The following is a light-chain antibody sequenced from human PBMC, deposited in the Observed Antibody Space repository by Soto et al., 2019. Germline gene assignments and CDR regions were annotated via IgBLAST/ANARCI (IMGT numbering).Light chain of an antibody. Sequence: EIVMTQSPATLSVSPGERATLSCRASQSVGISLAWYQQKPGQAPRLLIYGASTRATGIPARFSGSGSGTEFTLTSSRLQSEDFAVYYWQHYNGWVKTLGQGTNLEIK. CDR2: GAS. CDR1: QSVGIS. J-gene: IGKJ2*01. CDR3: QHYNGWVKT. V-gene: IGKV3-15*01.